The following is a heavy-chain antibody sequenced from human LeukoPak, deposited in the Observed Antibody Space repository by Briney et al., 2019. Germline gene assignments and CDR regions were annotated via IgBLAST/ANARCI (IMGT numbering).Heavy chain of an antibody. V-gene: IGHV3-23*01. CDR1: GFTFINYA. CDR2: ISGSGGST. D-gene: IGHD3-3*01. Sequence: PGGSLRLSCAASGFTFINYAMSWVRQAPGKGLEWVSAISGSGGSTDYADSVKGRFTISRDNSKNTLFLQMNSLRAGDTAVYYCAKPGGSFWSGYSSWFDPWGQGTLVTVSS. CDR3: AKPGGSFWSGYSSWFDP. J-gene: IGHJ5*02.